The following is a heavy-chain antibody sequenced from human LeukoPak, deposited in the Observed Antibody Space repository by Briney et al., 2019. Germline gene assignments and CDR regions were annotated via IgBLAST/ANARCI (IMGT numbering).Heavy chain of an antibody. Sequence: ASVKVSCKASGGTFTSYAISWVRQAPGQGLEWMGGIIPIFGTANYAQKFQGRVTITADKSTSTAYMELSSLRSEDTAVYYCARGRDSSSWTYYYYYMDVWGKGTTVTVSS. J-gene: IGHJ6*03. D-gene: IGHD6-13*01. V-gene: IGHV1-69*06. CDR3: ARGRDSSSWTYYYYYMDV. CDR1: GGTFTSYA. CDR2: IIPIFGTA.